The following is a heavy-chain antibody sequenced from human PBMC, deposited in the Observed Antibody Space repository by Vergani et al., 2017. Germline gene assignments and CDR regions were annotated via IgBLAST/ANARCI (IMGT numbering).Heavy chain of an antibody. CDR3: ARHLAYCGGDCYPYYYGMDV. V-gene: IGHV4-39*01. Sequence: QLQLQESGPGLVKPSETLSLTCTVSGGSISSSNYYWGWIRQPPGKGLEWIGSIYYSGSTYYNPSPKSRVTISVDTSKNQFSLRLSSVTAADTAVYYCARHLAYCGGDCYPYYYGMDVWGQGTTVTVSS. CDR1: GGSISSSNYY. D-gene: IGHD2-21*02. CDR2: IYYSGST. J-gene: IGHJ6*02.